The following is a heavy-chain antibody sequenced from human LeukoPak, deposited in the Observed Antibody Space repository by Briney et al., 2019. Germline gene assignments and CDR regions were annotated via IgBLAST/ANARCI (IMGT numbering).Heavy chain of an antibody. CDR1: GGTFSSYA. D-gene: IGHD3-3*01. J-gene: IGHJ6*03. Sequence: SVKVSCKASGGTFSSYAISWVRQAPGQGLEWMGRIIPILGIANYAQKFQGRVTITADKSTSTAYMELSSLRSEDTAVYYCARGRYDFWSGYPTVGEYYYMDVWGKGTTVTVSS. V-gene: IGHV1-69*04. CDR2: IIPILGIA. CDR3: ARGRYDFWSGYPTVGEYYYMDV.